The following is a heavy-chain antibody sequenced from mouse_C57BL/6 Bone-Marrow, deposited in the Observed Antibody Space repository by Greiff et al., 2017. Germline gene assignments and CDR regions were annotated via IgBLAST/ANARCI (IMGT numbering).Heavy chain of an antibody. Sequence: ESGPGLVKPSQSLSLTCSVTGYSITSGYYWNWIRQFPGNKLEWMGYISYDGSNNYNPSLKNRISITRDTSKNQFFLKLNSVTTEDTATYYCARPYYSNSAWFAYWGQGTLVTVSA. CDR1: GYSITSGYY. D-gene: IGHD2-5*01. J-gene: IGHJ3*01. CDR3: ARPYYSNSAWFAY. V-gene: IGHV3-6*01. CDR2: ISYDGSN.